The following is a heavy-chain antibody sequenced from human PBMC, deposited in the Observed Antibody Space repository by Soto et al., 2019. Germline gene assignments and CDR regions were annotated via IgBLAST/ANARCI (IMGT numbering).Heavy chain of an antibody. J-gene: IGHJ4*02. Sequence: GGSLRLSCAVSGFTFTNYGFNWVRQAPGKGLEWVSSVSKSDYTYYSDSVKGRFTISRDSAKNSVSLQMNNLRAEDTAVYYCTREDSIIIPAVADFWGQGTLVTVSS. CDR2: VSKSDYT. V-gene: IGHV3-21*01. CDR1: GFTFTNYG. D-gene: IGHD6-19*01. CDR3: TREDSIIIPAVADF.